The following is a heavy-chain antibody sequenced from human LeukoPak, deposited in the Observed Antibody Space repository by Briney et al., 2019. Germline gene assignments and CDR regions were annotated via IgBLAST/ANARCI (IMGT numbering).Heavy chain of an antibody. Sequence: SETLSLTCTVSGGSINTYYWSWIRQPPGKGLEWIASVYHSGTSNYNPSLRNRVSISADTSKNQFSLRVNSVTAADTALYYCARSIAAAGTSRFDPWGQGTLVTVSS. CDR1: GGSINTYY. CDR2: VYHSGTS. V-gene: IGHV4-59*03. D-gene: IGHD6-13*01. J-gene: IGHJ5*02. CDR3: ARSIAAAGTSRFDP.